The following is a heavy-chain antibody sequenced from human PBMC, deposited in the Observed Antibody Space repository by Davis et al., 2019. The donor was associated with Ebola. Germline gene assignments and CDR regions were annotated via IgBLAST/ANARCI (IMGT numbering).Heavy chain of an antibody. J-gene: IGHJ4*02. CDR1: GLIFGNYA. Sequence: PGGSLRLSCAASGLIFGNYAMHWIRQAPGKGLEWVSAISGSGEYTIYADSVKGRFTISRDNSKNMLNLQMNSLRAADTAVYYCVKTSGGYTSSYPHFWGQGTLVTVSS. V-gene: IGHV3-23*01. CDR3: VKTSGGYTSSYPHF. CDR2: ISGSGEYT. D-gene: IGHD2-15*01.